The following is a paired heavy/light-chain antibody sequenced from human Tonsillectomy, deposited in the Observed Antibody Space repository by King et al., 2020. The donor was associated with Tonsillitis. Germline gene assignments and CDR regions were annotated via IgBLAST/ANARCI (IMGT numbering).Heavy chain of an antibody. CDR2: INPGGHTT. CDR3: ARESHSGTYSFDY. Sequence: QVQLGQSGAAVKEPGASVRVSCRISGYTFTNYYIHWVRQAPGQGLEWMALINPGGHTTLYTQKLQGRGTVTMDTTTSTINLDLSSLRSDDTAVYYCARESHSGTYSFDYWGQGTLVTVSS. D-gene: IGHD1-26*01. V-gene: IGHV1-46*04. J-gene: IGHJ4*02. CDR1: GYTFTNYY.
Light chain of an antibody. CDR3: ATWDDSLTVVV. Sequence: QSVLTQPPSASGTPGQRVTISCSGSNSNIGSNSVNWYLQLPGTAPKLLIYSNNQRPSGVPDRFSGSKSGTSASLAISGLQSEDEADYYCATWDDSLTVVVFGGGTKLTVL. CDR2: SNN. CDR1: NSNIGSNS. V-gene: IGLV1-44*01. J-gene: IGLJ2*01.